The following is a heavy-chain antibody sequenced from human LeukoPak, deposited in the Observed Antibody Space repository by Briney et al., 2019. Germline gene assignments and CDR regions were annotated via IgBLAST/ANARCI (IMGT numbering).Heavy chain of an antibody. Sequence: SETLSLTCTVSGDSINNYYWSWIRQSPGKGLEWIGYISYNGSTNYNPSLKSRVTISVDTSKNQFSLKLSSVTAADTAVYYCARRRRAAKYYYYMDVWGKGTTVTISS. CDR3: ARRRRAAKYYYYMDV. CDR1: GDSINNYY. V-gene: IGHV4-59*01. D-gene: IGHD6-25*01. CDR2: ISYNGST. J-gene: IGHJ6*03.